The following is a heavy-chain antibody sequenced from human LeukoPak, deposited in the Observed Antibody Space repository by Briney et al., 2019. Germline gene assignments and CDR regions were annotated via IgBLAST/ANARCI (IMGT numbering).Heavy chain of an antibody. D-gene: IGHD3-10*01. CDR3: ARDAGGSGSYYSRLDY. CDR2: IYTGGST. V-gene: IGHV4-4*07. J-gene: IGHJ4*02. Sequence: SETLSLTCNVSGGSISSYYWSWIRQPAGKGLEWIGRIYTGGSTNYNPSLESRVTMSVDTSKNQLSLKLSSVTAADTAVYYCARDAGGSGSYYSRLDYWGQGILVTVSS. CDR1: GGSISSYY.